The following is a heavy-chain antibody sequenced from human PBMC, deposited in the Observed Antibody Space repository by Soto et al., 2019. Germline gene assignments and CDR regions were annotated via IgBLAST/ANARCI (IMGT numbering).Heavy chain of an antibody. V-gene: IGHV1-18*01. CDR2: ISAYNGNT. CDR3: ARDSSSWINGYYGMDV. CDR1: GYTFTSYG. Sequence: ASVKVSCKASGYTFTSYGISWVRHAPGQGLEWMGWISAYNGNTNYAQKLQGRVTMTTDTSTSTAYMELRSLRSDDTAVYYCARDSSSWINGYYGMDVWGQGTTVTVS. J-gene: IGHJ6*02. D-gene: IGHD6-13*01.